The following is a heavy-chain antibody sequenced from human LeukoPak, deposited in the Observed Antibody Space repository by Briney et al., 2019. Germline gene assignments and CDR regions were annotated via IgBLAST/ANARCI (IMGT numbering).Heavy chain of an antibody. CDR3: ARGTPSSGWYTFDY. V-gene: IGHV6-1*01. J-gene: IGHJ4*02. CDR1: GDSVSSNSAA. D-gene: IGHD6-19*01. CDR2: TYYRSKWYN. Sequence: SQTLSLTCAISGDSVSSNSAAWNWIRQSPSRGLEWLGRTYYRSKWYNDYAVSVKSRITINPDTSKNQSSLQLNSVTPEDTAVYYCARGTPSSGWYTFDYWGQGTLVTVSS.